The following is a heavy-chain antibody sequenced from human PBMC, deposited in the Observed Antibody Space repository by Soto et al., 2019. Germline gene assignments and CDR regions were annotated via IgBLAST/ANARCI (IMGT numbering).Heavy chain of an antibody. J-gene: IGHJ6*02. CDR1: GFTFSSYA. Sequence: QVQLVESGGGVVQPGRSLRLSCAASGFTFSSYAMHWVRQAPGKGLEWVAVISYDGSNKYYADSVKGRFTISRDNSKNTLYLQMNSLRAEDTAMYYCARDQASGYSYGKFPYYYYGMDVWGQGTTVTVSS. CDR2: ISYDGSNK. CDR3: ARDQASGYSYGKFPYYYYGMDV. D-gene: IGHD5-18*01. V-gene: IGHV3-30-3*01.